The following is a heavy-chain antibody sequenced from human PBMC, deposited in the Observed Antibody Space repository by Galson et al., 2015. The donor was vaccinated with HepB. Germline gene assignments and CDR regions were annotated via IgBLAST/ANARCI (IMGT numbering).Heavy chain of an antibody. CDR2: INPNSGGT. CDR1: GYTFTGYY. V-gene: IGHV1-2*02. Sequence: SVKVSCKASGYTFTGYYMHWVRQAPGQGLEWMGWINPNSGGTNYAQKFQGRVTMTRDTSISTAYMELSRLRSDDTAVYYCARDSVGSFLPDYWGQGTLVTVSS. CDR3: ARDSVGSFLPDY. J-gene: IGHJ4*02. D-gene: IGHD1-26*01.